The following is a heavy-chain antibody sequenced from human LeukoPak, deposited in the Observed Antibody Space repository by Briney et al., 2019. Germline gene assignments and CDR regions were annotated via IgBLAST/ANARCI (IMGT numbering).Heavy chain of an antibody. J-gene: IGHJ6*03. V-gene: IGHV3-7*01. CDR3: AKDWRYCRSTSCYIPYYDMDV. Sequence: PGGSLRLSCAASGFTFSSYWMSWVRQAPGKGLEWVANIKQDGSEKYYVDSVKGRFTISRDNSKNTLYLQMNSLRAEDTAVYYCAKDWRYCRSTSCYIPYYDMDVWGKGTTVTIS. D-gene: IGHD2-2*02. CDR2: IKQDGSEK. CDR1: GFTFSSYW.